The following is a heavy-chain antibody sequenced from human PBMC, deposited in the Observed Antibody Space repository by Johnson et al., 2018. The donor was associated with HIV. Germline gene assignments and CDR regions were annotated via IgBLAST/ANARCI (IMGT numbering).Heavy chain of an antibody. CDR3: ARALGTAVGAFDI. Sequence: MLLVESGGGLAQPGGSLRLSCAASGFTFSTYAMTWVRQAPGRGMEWVSTIGGSGNTIYYADSVKGRVTISRDNAKNSLYLQMNSLRAEDTALYYCARALGTAVGAFDIWGQGTMVTVSS. V-gene: IGHV3-48*03. J-gene: IGHJ3*02. CDR2: IGGSGNTI. CDR1: GFTFSTYA. D-gene: IGHD4-23*01.